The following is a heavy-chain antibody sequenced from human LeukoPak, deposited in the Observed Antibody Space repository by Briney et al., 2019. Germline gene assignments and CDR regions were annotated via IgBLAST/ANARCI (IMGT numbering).Heavy chain of an antibody. CDR2: IWYDGSNK. J-gene: IGHJ4*02. CDR3: ARVSGYSGTWYVDY. D-gene: IGHD6-13*01. CDR1: GFMFSSYG. Sequence: GRSLRLSCAASGFMFSSYGMHWVRQAPGKGLEWVAVIWYDGSNKYYVDSVKGRFTISRDNSKNTLYLQMNSLRADDTAVYYCARVSGYSGTWYVDYWGQGTLVTVSS. V-gene: IGHV3-33*01.